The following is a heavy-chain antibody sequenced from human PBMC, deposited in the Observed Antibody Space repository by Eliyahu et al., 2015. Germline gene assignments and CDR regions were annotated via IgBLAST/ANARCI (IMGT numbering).Heavy chain of an antibody. J-gene: IGHJ2*01. Sequence: EVQLVQSGAEVKKPGESLKISCKGSGYIFTNYWIGWVRQMPGRGLEWMGIISPGDPDVRYSPSYEGQVTISADKSLSTAYLQWSSLKASDTATYYCARTPLNQAGYFDLWGRGTLVTVST. CDR2: ISPGDPDV. V-gene: IGHV5-51*01. CDR1: GYIFTNYW. D-gene: IGHD1-14*01. CDR3: ARTPLNQAGYFDL.